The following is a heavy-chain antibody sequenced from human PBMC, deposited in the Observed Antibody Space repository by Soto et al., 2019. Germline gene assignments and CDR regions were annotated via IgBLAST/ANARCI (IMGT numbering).Heavy chain of an antibody. Sequence: SETLSLTCTVSGGSISSSSYYWGWIRQPPGKGLEWIGSIYYSGSTYYNPSLKSRVTISVDTSKNQFSLKLSSVTAADTAVYYCATTPLFQAYGSGSYCFDYWGQGTLVTVSS. V-gene: IGHV4-39*01. J-gene: IGHJ4*02. D-gene: IGHD3-10*01. CDR1: GGSISSSSYY. CDR3: ATTPLFQAYGSGSYCFDY. CDR2: IYYSGST.